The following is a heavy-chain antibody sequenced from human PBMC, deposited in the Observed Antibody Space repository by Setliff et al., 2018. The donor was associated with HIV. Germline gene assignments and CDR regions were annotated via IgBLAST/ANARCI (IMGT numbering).Heavy chain of an antibody. J-gene: IGHJ4*02. Sequence: ASVKVSCKASGYTFSGYYMHWVRQAPGQGLEWMGWINPNNGGTNYAQKFQGRVTMTGDTPISTVYMELSSLRSDDTAVYYCAREKRSSTWLYSSGGTVDYWGLGTLVTVSS. CDR2: INPNNGGT. CDR3: AREKRSSTWLYSSGGTVDY. CDR1: GYTFSGYY. V-gene: IGHV1-2*02. D-gene: IGHD6-25*01.